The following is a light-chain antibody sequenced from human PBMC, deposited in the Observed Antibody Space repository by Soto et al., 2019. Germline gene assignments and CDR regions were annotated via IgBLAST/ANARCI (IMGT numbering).Light chain of an antibody. Sequence: QSALTQPRSVSGSPGRPVAISSSGISNYIGPYNYVSWYQQHLGKAPKLIIYDVDKRPSGVPYRFSGSKSGDTASLTISGLQPDDEADYYCCSYADTYVELGGVTKVTVL. CDR2: DVD. J-gene: IGLJ2*01. CDR1: SNYIGPYNY. V-gene: IGLV2-11*01. CDR3: CSYADTYVE.